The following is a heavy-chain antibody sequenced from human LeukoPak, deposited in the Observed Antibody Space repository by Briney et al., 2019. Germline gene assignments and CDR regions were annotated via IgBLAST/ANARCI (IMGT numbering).Heavy chain of an antibody. CDR1: GFTFSNAW. D-gene: IGHD4-17*01. J-gene: IGHJ1*01. CDR3: AKEPSTVTTEYYQH. Sequence: GGSLRLSCAASGFTFSNAWMSWVRQAPGKGLEWVGRIKSKTDGGTTDYAAPVKGRFTISRDDSKNTLFLQMNSLRAEDTAVYYCAKEPSTVTTEYYQHWGQGTLVTVSS. CDR2: IKSKTDGGTT. V-gene: IGHV3-15*01.